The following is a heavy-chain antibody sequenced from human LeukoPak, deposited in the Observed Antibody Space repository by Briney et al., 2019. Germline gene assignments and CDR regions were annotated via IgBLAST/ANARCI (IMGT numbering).Heavy chain of an antibody. Sequence: SETLSLTCTVSGGSISSSSYYWGWIRQPPGKGLEWIGSIYYSGSTYYNPSLKSRVTISVDTSKNQFSLKLSSVTAADTAVYYCARGRNRGWLRFPYFDYWGQGTLVTVSS. CDR2: IYYSGST. J-gene: IGHJ4*02. V-gene: IGHV4-39*07. D-gene: IGHD5-12*01. CDR3: ARGRNRGWLRFPYFDY. CDR1: GGSISSSSYY.